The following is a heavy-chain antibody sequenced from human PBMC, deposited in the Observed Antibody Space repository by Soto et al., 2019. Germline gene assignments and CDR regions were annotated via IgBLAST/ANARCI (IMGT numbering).Heavy chain of an antibody. V-gene: IGHV5-10-1*01. CDR1: GYSFTSYW. Sequence: GESLKISCKGSGYSFTSYWISWVRQMPGKGLEWMGRIDPSDSYTNYSPSFQGHVTISADKSISTAYLQWSSLKASDTAVYYCARGVLGPGDYYYGMDVWGQGTTVTVSS. D-gene: IGHD3-3*01. CDR3: ARGVLGPGDYYYGMDV. CDR2: IDPSDSYT. J-gene: IGHJ6*02.